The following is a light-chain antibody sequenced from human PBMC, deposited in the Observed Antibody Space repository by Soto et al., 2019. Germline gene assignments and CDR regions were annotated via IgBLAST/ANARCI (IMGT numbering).Light chain of an antibody. CDR2: RNN. CDR3: AAWDDSLSGYV. CDR1: SSNIGDNY. Sequence: QAVVTQPPSASGTPGQKVTISCSGSSSNIGDNYVYWHQQLPGTAPKLLIYRNNQRPSGVPDRFSGSKSGTSASLAISGLRSDDEADYYCAAWDDSLSGYVFGPGTKVTVL. V-gene: IGLV1-47*01. J-gene: IGLJ1*01.